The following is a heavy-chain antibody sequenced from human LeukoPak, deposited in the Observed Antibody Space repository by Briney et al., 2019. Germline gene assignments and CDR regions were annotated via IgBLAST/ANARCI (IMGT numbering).Heavy chain of an antibody. J-gene: IGHJ6*03. CDR3: AREQYDYYYYYMDV. CDR2: ISDTDTA. D-gene: IGHD2/OR15-2a*01. CDR1: GFTFSMYA. Sequence: SGGSLRLSCAASGFTFSMYAMTWARQAPGKGLEWVSGISDTDTAYYADSVKGRFIISRDNSKNTLYLQLNSLRPEDTAVYYCAREQYDYYYYYMDVWGKGTTVTVSS. V-gene: IGHV3-23*01.